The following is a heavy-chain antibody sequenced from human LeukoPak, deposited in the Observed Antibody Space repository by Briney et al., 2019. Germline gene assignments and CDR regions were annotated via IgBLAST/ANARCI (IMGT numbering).Heavy chain of an antibody. V-gene: IGHV3-7*01. J-gene: IGHJ4*02. CDR3: ARDPNYGDYAGSLDY. CDR2: IKEDGSVK. D-gene: IGHD4-17*01. Sequence: GGSLRLSCAASGFSFSTYWMSWVRQAPGKGLEWVANIKEDGSVKTYVDSVKGRFTISRDNAKNSLYLQMNSLRAEDTAVYYCARDPNYGDYAGSLDYWGQGTLVTVSS. CDR1: GFSFSTYW.